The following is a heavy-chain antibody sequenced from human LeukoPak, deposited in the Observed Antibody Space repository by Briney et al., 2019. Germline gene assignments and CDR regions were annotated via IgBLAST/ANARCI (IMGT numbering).Heavy chain of an antibody. CDR1: GFTFSTYS. V-gene: IGHV3-21*01. CDR3: TRYGIAASKSWIDY. D-gene: IGHD6-13*01. CDR2: ISPSSDYI. Sequence: GGSLRLSCAASGFTFSTYSMNWVRQAPGKGLEWVASISPSSDYIFYADSVRGRCTISRDNAETSLYLQMNSLRAEDTAMCYCTRYGIAASKSWIDYWGQGTLVTVSS. J-gene: IGHJ4*02.